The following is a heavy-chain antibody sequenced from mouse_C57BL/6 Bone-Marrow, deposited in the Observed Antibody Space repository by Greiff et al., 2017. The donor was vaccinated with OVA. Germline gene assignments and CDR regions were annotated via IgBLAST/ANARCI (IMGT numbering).Heavy chain of an antibody. Sequence: EVMLVESGGGLVKPGGSLKLSCAASGFSFSDYGMHWVRQAPEKGLEWVAYISSGSSTIYYADTVKGRFIISRDNAKHTLFLQMTSLRSEDTAMYYCARGIWGQGTLVTVSA. CDR1: GFSFSDYG. CDR3: ARGI. J-gene: IGHJ3*01. CDR2: ISSGSSTI. V-gene: IGHV5-17*01.